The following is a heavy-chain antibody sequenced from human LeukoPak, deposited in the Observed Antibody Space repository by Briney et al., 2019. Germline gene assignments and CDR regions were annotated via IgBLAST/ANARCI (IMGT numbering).Heavy chain of an antibody. Sequence: GGSLRLSCAASGFTFSSYAMSWVRQAPGKGLEWVSAISGSGGSTYYADSVKGRFTISRDNSKNPLYLQMSSLRAEDTAVCYCATHGGIRYFDWPYYYYGMDVWGQGTTVTVSS. CDR2: ISGSGGST. D-gene: IGHD3-9*01. J-gene: IGHJ6*02. V-gene: IGHV3-23*01. CDR1: GFTFSSYA. CDR3: ATHGGIRYFDWPYYYYGMDV.